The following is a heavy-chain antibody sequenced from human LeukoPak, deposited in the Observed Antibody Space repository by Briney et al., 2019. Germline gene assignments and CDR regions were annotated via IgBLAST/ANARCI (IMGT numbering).Heavy chain of an antibody. CDR2: ISGSAGST. CDR3: AKAGRPYNRYCSGGSCYPLDY. V-gene: IGHV3-23*01. J-gene: IGHJ4*02. Sequence: GGSLRLSCAASGFTFSSYAMSWVRQAPGKGLEWVSAISGSAGSTYYAESVKGRFTISRVNSKNTLYLQMNSLRAEDTAVYYCAKAGRPYNRYCSGGSCYPLDYWGQGTLVTVSS. CDR1: GFTFSSYA. D-gene: IGHD2-15*01.